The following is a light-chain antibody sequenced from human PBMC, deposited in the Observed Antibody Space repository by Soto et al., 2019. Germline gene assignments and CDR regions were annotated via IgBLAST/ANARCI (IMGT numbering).Light chain of an antibody. V-gene: IGKV3-15*01. Sequence: MAQSPASLSASPGERVTLSCRASQNIRRSLAWYQQRPGQAPRLLIYDASTRATGIPARFSGSGSGTEFTLTISSLQSEDFEVYSCQQYNNWPLTFGQGTRLEIK. CDR2: DAS. CDR3: QQYNNWPLT. CDR1: QNIRRS. J-gene: IGKJ5*01.